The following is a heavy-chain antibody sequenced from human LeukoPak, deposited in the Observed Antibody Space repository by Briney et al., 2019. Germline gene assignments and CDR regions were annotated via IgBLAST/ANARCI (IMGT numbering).Heavy chain of an antibody. CDR1: GGSISSYY. V-gene: IGHV4-59*01. CDR3: ARSDYGDYVPLDY. CDR2: IYYSGST. Sequence: SETLSLTCTVSGGSISSYYWSWIRQPPGKGLEWIGYIYYSGSTNYNPSLKSRVTISVDTSKNQFSLKLSSVTAADTAVYYCARSDYGDYVPLDYRGQGTLVTVSS. D-gene: IGHD4-17*01. J-gene: IGHJ4*02.